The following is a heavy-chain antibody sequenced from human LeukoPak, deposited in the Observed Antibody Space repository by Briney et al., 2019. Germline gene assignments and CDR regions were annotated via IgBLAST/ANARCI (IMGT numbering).Heavy chain of an antibody. CDR1: GYTFTSYG. CDR2: ISAYNGNT. V-gene: IGHV1-18*01. Sequence: GASVTVSCKASGYTFTSYGISWVRQAPGQGLEWMGWISAYNGNTNYAQKLQGRVTMTTDTSTSTAYMELRSLRSDDTAVYYCARDGPRGIVGARGAFDIWGQGTMVTVSS. J-gene: IGHJ3*02. D-gene: IGHD1-26*01. CDR3: ARDGPRGIVGARGAFDI.